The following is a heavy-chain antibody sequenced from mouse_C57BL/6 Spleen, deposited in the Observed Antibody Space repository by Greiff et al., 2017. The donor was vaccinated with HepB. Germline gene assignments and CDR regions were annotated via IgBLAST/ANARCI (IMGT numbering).Heavy chain of an antibody. D-gene: IGHD4-1*01. V-gene: IGHV1-72*01. Sequence: QVQLQQPGAELVKPGASVKLSCKASGYTFTSYWMHWVRQRPGRGLEWIGRIDTNSGCTKYNEKFKSKATLTVDKPASTAYMQLSSLTSEDSAVYYCARGGYWDYFDYWGQGTTLTVSS. CDR1: GYTFTSYW. CDR3: ARGGYWDYFDY. CDR2: IDTNSGCT. J-gene: IGHJ2*01.